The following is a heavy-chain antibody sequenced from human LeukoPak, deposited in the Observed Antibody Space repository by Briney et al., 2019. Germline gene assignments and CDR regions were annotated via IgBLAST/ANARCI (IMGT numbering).Heavy chain of an antibody. CDR1: GFTVSSNY. Sequence: GGSLRLSCAASGFTVSSNYMSWVRQAPGKGLEWASVIYSGGSTYYADSVKGRFTISRDNSKNTLYLQMNSLRAEDTAVYYCAREVADYYYGMDVWGQGTTVTVSS. CDR3: AREVADYYYGMDV. D-gene: IGHD2-15*01. V-gene: IGHV3-66*02. J-gene: IGHJ6*02. CDR2: IYSGGST.